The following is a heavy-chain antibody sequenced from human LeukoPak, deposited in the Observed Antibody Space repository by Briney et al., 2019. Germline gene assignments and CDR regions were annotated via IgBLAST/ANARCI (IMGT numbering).Heavy chain of an antibody. Sequence: ASVKLSCTASGYTFTGYYMHWVRQAPGQGLEWMGWINPNSGGTNYAQKFQGRFTITRDTSISTVYMELSRLRSDDTAVYYCARDSGERGSGSYLIAYWGQGTLVTVSS. CDR2: INPNSGGT. CDR3: ARDSGERGSGSYLIAY. J-gene: IGHJ4*02. D-gene: IGHD3-10*01. CDR1: GYTFTGYY. V-gene: IGHV1-2*02.